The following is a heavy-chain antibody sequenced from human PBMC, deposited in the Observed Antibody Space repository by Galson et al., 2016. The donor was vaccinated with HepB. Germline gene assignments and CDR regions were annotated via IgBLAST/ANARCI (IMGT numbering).Heavy chain of an antibody. J-gene: IGHJ4*02. CDR2: IIPMFGTP. V-gene: IGHV1-69*13. D-gene: IGHD3-10*01. CDR3: ASHTRGQYDSGRYEFNY. Sequence: SVKVSCKASGGTFSSFAINWVRQAPGQGLEWMGGIIPMFGTPNYAQKFRGRVTVTADESTSTAYIELSSLRSQDTAVYYCASHTRGQYDSGRYEFNYWGQGTLVTVSS. CDR1: GGTFSSFA.